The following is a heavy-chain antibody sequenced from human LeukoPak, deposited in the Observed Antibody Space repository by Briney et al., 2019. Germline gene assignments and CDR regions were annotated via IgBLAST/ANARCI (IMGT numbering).Heavy chain of an antibody. CDR3: ARPPTREAEGFDI. CDR2: IIPMLGKT. J-gene: IGHJ3*02. Sequence: SVKVSCKASGGTFDNYAVSWVREAPGLGLEWMGRIIPMLGKTNSAQKFQDRVTFTADKSTGTAYMELTHLRPDDTAVYYCARPPTREAEGFDIWGQGTMVIASS. V-gene: IGHV1-69*04. CDR1: GGTFDNYA. D-gene: IGHD1-26*01.